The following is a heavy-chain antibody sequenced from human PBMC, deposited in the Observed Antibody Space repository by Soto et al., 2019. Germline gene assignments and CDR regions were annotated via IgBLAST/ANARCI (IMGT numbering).Heavy chain of an antibody. CDR2: INPILRMS. CDR3: AXSXXXXYRAFDY. V-gene: IGHV1-69*02. CDR1: GDTFSFYS. D-gene: IGHD2-15*01. Sequence: QVQLVQSGAAVKKPGSSVKVSCKASGDTFSFYSINWVRQAPGLGLEWMGRINPILRMSNYAQRFQGRVTMTADKSTSTAYMELSSLRSEDTAMYYXAXSXXXXYRAFDYWGQGALVTVSS. J-gene: IGHJ4*02.